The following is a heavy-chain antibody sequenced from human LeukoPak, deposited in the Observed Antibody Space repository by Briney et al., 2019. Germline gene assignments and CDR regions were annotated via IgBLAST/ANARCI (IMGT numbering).Heavy chain of an antibody. D-gene: IGHD2-15*01. CDR1: GFTFSSYG. V-gene: IGHV3-30*02. Sequence: PGGSLRLSCAASGFTFSSYGMHSVRQAPGKGLEWVAFIRYDGSNKYYADSVKGRFTISRDNSKNTLYLQMNSLRAEDTAVYYCAKLGVDLRGDWFDPWGQGTLVTVSS. CDR3: AKLGVDLRGDWFDP. CDR2: IRYDGSNK. J-gene: IGHJ5*02.